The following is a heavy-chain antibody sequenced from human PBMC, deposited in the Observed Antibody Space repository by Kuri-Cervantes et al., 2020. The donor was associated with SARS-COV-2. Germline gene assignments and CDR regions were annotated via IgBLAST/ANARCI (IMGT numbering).Heavy chain of an antibody. J-gene: IGHJ4*02. CDR2: INHDGSYT. Sequence: ETLSLTCAASGFTFSGHWIHWVRQAPGKGLVWVSRINHDGSYTNNADSVMGRFILSRDNAKYMLFLQMNSLRAEDTAVYYCVRDGDHWNFDYWGQGTLVTVSS. V-gene: IGHV3-74*01. CDR1: GFTFSGHW. D-gene: IGHD1-1*01. CDR3: VRDGDHWNFDY.